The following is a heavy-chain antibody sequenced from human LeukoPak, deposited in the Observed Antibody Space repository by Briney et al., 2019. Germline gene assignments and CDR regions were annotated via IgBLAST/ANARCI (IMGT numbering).Heavy chain of an antibody. V-gene: IGHV3-23*01. CDR3: AKAPPPFCSGGSCFDAFDI. Sequence: GGSLRLSCAASGFTFSSYAMSWVRQAPGKGLEWVSAISHSGVTTYYADSVKGRFTISRDNSKNTLHMQMNSLRAEDTAVYYCAKAPPPFCSGGSCFDAFDIWGQGTMVTVSS. D-gene: IGHD2-15*01. CDR2: ISHSGVTT. CDR1: GFTFSSYA. J-gene: IGHJ3*02.